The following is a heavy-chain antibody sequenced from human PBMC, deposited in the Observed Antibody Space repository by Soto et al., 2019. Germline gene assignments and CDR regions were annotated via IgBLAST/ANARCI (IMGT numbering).Heavy chain of an antibody. CDR2: TYYRSKWYN. CDR3: ARDRGASSSSGYYYGMDV. J-gene: IGHJ6*02. Sequence: PSQTLSLPCAISGDSVSSTSAACNFIRQSPSRGLEWLGRTYYRSKWYNDYAVSVKSRITINPDTSKNQFSLQLNSVTPEDTAVYYCARDRGASSSSGYYYGMDVWGQGTTVTVSS. V-gene: IGHV6-1*01. D-gene: IGHD6-6*01. CDR1: GDSVSSTSAA.